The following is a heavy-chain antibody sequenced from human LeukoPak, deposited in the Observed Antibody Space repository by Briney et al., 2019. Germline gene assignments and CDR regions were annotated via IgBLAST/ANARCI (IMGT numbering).Heavy chain of an antibody. CDR2: ISGSGGST. J-gene: IGHJ4*02. CDR1: GFTFSSYA. Sequence: GGSLRLSCAASGFTFSSYAMSWVRQAPGKGLEWVSSISGSGGSTYYADSVKGRFTISRDNSKNTLYLQMNSLRAEDTAVYYCAKDGVGASVGYFDYWGQGTLVTVSS. D-gene: IGHD1-26*01. CDR3: AKDGVGASVGYFDY. V-gene: IGHV3-23*01.